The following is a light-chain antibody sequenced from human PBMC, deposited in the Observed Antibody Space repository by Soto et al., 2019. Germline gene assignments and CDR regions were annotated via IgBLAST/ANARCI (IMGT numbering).Light chain of an antibody. V-gene: IGKV1-5*03. CDR3: QQYKSLSYT. J-gene: IGKJ2*01. CDR2: KAS. Sequence: DIQMTQSPSTLSASVGDRVTITCRASQNIDNWLAWFQLKPGKAPNLLIYKASTLETGAPSRFSGSGSGAEFTLTISSLQPDDFATYYCQQYKSLSYTFGQGTKLEMK. CDR1: QNIDNW.